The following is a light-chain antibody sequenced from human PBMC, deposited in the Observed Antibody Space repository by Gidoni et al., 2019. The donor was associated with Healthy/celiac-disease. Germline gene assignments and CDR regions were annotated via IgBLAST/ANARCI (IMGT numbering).Light chain of an antibody. CDR3: RQSYSTPPLT. CDR2: AGS. Sequence: DIQMTQSPSSLSASVGDRVTITFRASQSISSYLNWYQQKPGKAPKLLIYAGSSLQSGVPSSFSGSGSGTDFTLTISSMQPEDFTTYYCRQSYSTPPLTFGGGTKVEIK. V-gene: IGKV1-39*01. J-gene: IGKJ4*01. CDR1: QSISSY.